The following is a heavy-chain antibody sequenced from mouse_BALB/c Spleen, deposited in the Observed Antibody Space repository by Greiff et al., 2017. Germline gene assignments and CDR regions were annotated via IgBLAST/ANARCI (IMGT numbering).Heavy chain of an antibody. CDR1: GFNIKDTY. Sequence: VQLKESGAELVKPGASVKLSCTASGFNIKDTYMHWVKQRPEQGLEWIGRIDPANGNTKYDPKFQGKATITADTSSNTAYLQLSSLTSEDTAVYYCASGGILRSFAYWGQGTLVTVSA. CDR2: IDPANGNT. D-gene: IGHD1-1*01. J-gene: IGHJ3*01. CDR3: ASGGILRSFAY. V-gene: IGHV14-3*02.